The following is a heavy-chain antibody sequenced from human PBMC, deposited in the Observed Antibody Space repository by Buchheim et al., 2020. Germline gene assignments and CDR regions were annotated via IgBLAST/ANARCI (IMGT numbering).Heavy chain of an antibody. Sequence: EVQLLESGGGLVQPGGSLRLSCAASGFTFSNYALSWVRQAPGKGLEWVSSISATGGSTYYADSVKGRFSISRDNSENALYLPMNSLRAEDTAVYYCAKEKGIAVAGSFDYWGQGTL. CDR1: GFTFSNYA. CDR2: ISATGGST. CDR3: AKEKGIAVAGSFDY. V-gene: IGHV3-23*01. J-gene: IGHJ4*02. D-gene: IGHD6-19*01.